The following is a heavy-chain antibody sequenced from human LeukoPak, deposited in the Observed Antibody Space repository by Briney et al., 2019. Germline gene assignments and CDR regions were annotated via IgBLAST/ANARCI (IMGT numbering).Heavy chain of an antibody. CDR3: ATSGRCGGDFYAS. CDR2: ISSSSSYI. D-gene: IGHD2-21*02. V-gene: IGHV3-21*01. CDR1: GFSFSSYT. J-gene: IGHJ4*02. Sequence: PGGSLRLSCAASGFSFSSYTMNWVRQAPGKGLEWVSIISSSSSYIYYADSVKGRFTISRDNAKNALYLQMNSLRVEDTAVYYCATSGRCGGDFYASWGQGTLVTVSS.